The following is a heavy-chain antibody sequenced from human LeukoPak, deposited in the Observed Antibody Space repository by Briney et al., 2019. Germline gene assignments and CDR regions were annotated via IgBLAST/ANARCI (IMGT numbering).Heavy chain of an antibody. Sequence: SETLSLTCTVSGYSISSGYYWGWIRQPPGKGLEWIGSIYHSGSTYYNPSLKSRLTISADTSKNQFSLKLSSVTAADTAVYYCARDLAYCGGDCYSYAFDIWGQGTMVTVSS. CDR3: ARDLAYCGGDCYSYAFDI. D-gene: IGHD2-21*02. V-gene: IGHV4-38-2*02. CDR2: IYHSGST. CDR1: GYSISSGYY. J-gene: IGHJ3*02.